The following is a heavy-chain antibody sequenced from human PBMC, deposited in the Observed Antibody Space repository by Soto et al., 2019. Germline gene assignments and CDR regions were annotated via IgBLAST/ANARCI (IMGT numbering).Heavy chain of an antibody. Sequence: QVQLVESGGGVVQPGRSLGLSCAASGFTFSSYGMHWVRQAPGKGLEWVAVISYDGSNKYYADSVKGRFTISRDNSKNTLYLQMNSLRAEDTAVYYCAKGRFDYWGQGTLVTVSS. CDR3: AKGRFDY. CDR1: GFTFSSYG. CDR2: ISYDGSNK. V-gene: IGHV3-30*18. J-gene: IGHJ4*02.